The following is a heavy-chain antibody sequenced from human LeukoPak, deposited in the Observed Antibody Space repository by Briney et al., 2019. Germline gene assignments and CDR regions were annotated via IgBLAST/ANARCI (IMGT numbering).Heavy chain of an antibody. CDR1: GFTFSSYS. V-gene: IGHV3-48*04. CDR3: ARDPCYYDFWSGYYTDYYYYMDV. D-gene: IGHD3-3*01. Sequence: GGSLRLSCAASGFTFSSYSMNWVRQAPGKGLEWVSYISSSSSTIYYADSVKGRFTISRDNAKNSLYLQMNSLRAEDTAVYYCARDPCYYDFWSGYYTDYYYYMDVWGKGTTVTVSS. J-gene: IGHJ6*03. CDR2: ISSSSSTI.